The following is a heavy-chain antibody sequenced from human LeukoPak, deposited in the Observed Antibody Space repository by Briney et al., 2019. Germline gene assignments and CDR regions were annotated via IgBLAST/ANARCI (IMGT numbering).Heavy chain of an antibody. D-gene: IGHD2-21*02. CDR3: ARDFCGGDCYSRSTYMDV. V-gene: IGHV1-2*06. CDR2: INPNSGGA. J-gene: IGHJ6*04. Sequence: ASVKVSCKSSGYTFTGYYMHWVRQAPGQGLEWMGRINPNSGGANYAQKFQGRVTMTRATSISTAYMELSRLRSDDTAVYYCARDFCGGDCYSRSTYMDVWGKGTTVTVSS. CDR1: GYTFTGYY.